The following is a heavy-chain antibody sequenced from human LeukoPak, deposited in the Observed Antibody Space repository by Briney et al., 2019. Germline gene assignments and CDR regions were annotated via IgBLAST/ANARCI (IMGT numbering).Heavy chain of an antibody. CDR3: AKEMIVYVNFDY. D-gene: IGHD3-22*01. V-gene: IGHV3-30-3*01. CDR1: GFTFSSYA. Sequence: PGGSLRLSCAASGFTFSSYAMHWVRQAPGKGLEWVAVISYDGSNKYYADSVKGRFTISRDNSKNTLYLQMNSLRAEDTAVYYCAKEMIVYVNFDYWGQGTLVTVSS. CDR2: ISYDGSNK. J-gene: IGHJ4*02.